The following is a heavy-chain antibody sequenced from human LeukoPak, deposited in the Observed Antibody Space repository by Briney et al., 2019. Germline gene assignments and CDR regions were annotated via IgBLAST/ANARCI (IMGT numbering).Heavy chain of an antibody. Sequence: PGGSLRLSCAASGFIFSVYAMSWVRQAPGKGLEWGSVISGSGGSTYYADSVKGRFTISRDNSKNTLYLQMNSLRAEDTAVYYCAKAPPSSWTPFDYWGQGTLVTVSS. CDR3: AKAPPSSWTPFDY. CDR1: GFIFSVYA. V-gene: IGHV3-23*01. D-gene: IGHD2-2*01. J-gene: IGHJ4*02. CDR2: ISGSGGST.